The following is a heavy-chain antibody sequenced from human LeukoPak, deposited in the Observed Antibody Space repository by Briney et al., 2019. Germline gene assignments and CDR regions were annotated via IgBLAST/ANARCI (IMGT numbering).Heavy chain of an antibody. CDR2: ISYDGSNK. CDR1: GFTFSSYG. Sequence: PGGSLRLSCAVSGFTFSSYGMHWVRQAPGKGLEWVAVISYDGSNKYYADSVKGRFTISRDNSKNTLYLQMNSLRAEDTAVYYCAKHHGDYEYYFDYWGQGTLVTVSS. V-gene: IGHV3-30*18. D-gene: IGHD4-17*01. CDR3: AKHHGDYEYYFDY. J-gene: IGHJ4*02.